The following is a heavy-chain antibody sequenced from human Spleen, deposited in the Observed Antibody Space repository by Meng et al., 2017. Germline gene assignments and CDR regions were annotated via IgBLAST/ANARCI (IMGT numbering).Heavy chain of an antibody. CDR3: ARGVWEAEPYFDD. CDR1: GYTFIGYS. V-gene: IGHV1-2*06. CDR2: INPSSGGK. D-gene: IGHD1-26*01. J-gene: IGHJ4*02. Sequence: ASVKVSCKSSGYTFIGYSMHWVRQAPGQGLEWVGRINPSSGGKNYAQRFQGRVTMTRDTSTSTVYMELSSLRSEDTAVYYCARGVWEAEPYFDDWGQGTLVTVSS.